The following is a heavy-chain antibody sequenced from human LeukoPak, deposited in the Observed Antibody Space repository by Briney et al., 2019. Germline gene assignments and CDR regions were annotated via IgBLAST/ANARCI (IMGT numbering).Heavy chain of an antibody. CDR1: GGSFNSYA. V-gene: IGHV1-69*06. J-gene: IGHJ2*01. CDR2: IIPIFGTA. Sequence: PVKASCKASGGSFNSYAISWVRQAPGHRLEWMGGIIPIFGTAKYAQKFQGRVTITADKSTNTAYMELSSLRSEDTAVYYCARSQPLAYFDLWGRGTLVTVSS. CDR3: ARSQPLAYFDL.